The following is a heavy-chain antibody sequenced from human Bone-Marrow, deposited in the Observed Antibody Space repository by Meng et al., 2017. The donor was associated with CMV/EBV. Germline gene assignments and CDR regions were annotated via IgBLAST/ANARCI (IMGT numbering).Heavy chain of an antibody. CDR3: ARQRGFGNLLRLYYYYYGRDV. V-gene: IGHV4-39*01. J-gene: IGHJ6*02. Sequence: SETLSLTCTVSGGSISSSSYYWGWIRQPPGKGLEWIGSIYYSGSTYYNPSLKSRVTISVDTSKNQFSLKLSSVTAADTAVYYCARQRGFGNLLRLYYYYYGRDVWGQGNTVNVAS. CDR2: IYYSGST. CDR1: GGSISSSSYY. D-gene: IGHD3-10*01.